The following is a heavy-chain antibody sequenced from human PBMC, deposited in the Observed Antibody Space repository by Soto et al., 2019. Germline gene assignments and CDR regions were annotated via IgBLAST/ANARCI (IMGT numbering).Heavy chain of an antibody. CDR3: VKEDASSGRAGTFHH. V-gene: IGHV3-30-3*01. Sequence: QVQLLESGGGVVQPGRSLRLSCAASGFTFSTAVIHWVRQAPGKGLEWVALISHDANNKQYPDSVRGRFTISRDNSKNTLSLQMDNQGADDTAVYYCVKEDASSGRAGTFHHWGQGTQVTVSS. CDR2: ISHDANNK. CDR1: GFTFSTAV. J-gene: IGHJ1*01. D-gene: IGHD3-22*01.